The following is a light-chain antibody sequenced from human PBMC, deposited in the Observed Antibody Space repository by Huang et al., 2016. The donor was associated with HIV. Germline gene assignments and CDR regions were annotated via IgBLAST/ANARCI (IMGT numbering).Light chain of an antibody. J-gene: IGKJ4*01. CDR2: DTS. CDR1: QSGGNY. CDR3: QQRSSGVT. Sequence: IVLTQSPATLSCYPGERVTLSCRASQSGGNYIAWYQQHPGQSPRLLIYDTSNRAADTPVRFSGSGSGTDFALTISNLESEDFALYYCQQRSSGVTFGGGTKVQVK. V-gene: IGKV3-11*01.